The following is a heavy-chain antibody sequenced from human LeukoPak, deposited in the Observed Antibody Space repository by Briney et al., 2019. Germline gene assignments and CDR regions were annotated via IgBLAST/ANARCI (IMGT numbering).Heavy chain of an antibody. D-gene: IGHD3-3*01. CDR1: GFTFSSYA. Sequence: PGRSLRLSCAASGFTFSSYAMHWVRQAPGKGLEWVAVISYDGSNKYYADSVKGRFTISRDNSKNTLYLQMNSLRAEDTAVYYCARSYYDFWSAWCAYWGQGTLVTVSS. CDR3: ARSYYDFWSAWCAY. CDR2: ISYDGSNK. V-gene: IGHV3-30-3*01. J-gene: IGHJ4*02.